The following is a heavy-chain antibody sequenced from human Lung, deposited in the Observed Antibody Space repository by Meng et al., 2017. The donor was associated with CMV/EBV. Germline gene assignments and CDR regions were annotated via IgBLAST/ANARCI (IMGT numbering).Heavy chain of an antibody. D-gene: IGHD1-26*01. CDR3: AKGNSGSYYYWFDP. CDR1: GFTFSIYG. V-gene: IGHV3-23*01. Sequence: SGFTFSIYGMSWVRQAPGKGLEWVSAISGSGGSTYYADSVKGRFTISRDNSKNTLYLQMNSLRAEDTAVYYCAKGNSGSYYYWFDPWGQGTLVTVSS. J-gene: IGHJ5*02. CDR2: ISGSGGST.